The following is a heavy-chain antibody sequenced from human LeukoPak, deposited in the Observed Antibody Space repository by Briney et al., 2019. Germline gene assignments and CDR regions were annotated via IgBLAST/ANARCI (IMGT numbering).Heavy chain of an antibody. V-gene: IGHV1-8*01. D-gene: IGHD1-26*01. CDR3: ARPGGGSYSAGYYYGMDV. J-gene: IGHJ6*02. CDR2: MNPNSGNT. CDR1: GYTFTSYD. Sequence: ASVKVSCKASGYTFTSYDINWVRQATGQGLEWMGWMNPNSGNTGYAQKFQGRVTMTRNTSISTAYMELSSLRSEDTAVYYCARPGGGSYSAGYYYGMDVWGQGTTVTVSS.